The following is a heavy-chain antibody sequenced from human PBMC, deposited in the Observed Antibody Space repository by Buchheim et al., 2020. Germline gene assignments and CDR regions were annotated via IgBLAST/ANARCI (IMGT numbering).Heavy chain of an antibody. Sequence: EVQLVESGGGLVQPGGSLRLSCAASGFTFSSYWMTWVRQAPGKGLEWVANIKEDGSEGYYVDSVKGRFTISRDNAMNSLFLQMSSLRAEDTAVYYCARKGATTGFDYWGQGTL. CDR3: ARKGATTGFDY. D-gene: IGHD1-26*01. J-gene: IGHJ4*02. CDR2: IKEDGSEG. V-gene: IGHV3-7*01. CDR1: GFTFSSYW.